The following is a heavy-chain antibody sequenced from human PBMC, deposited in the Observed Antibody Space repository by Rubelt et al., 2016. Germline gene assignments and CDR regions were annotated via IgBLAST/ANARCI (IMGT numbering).Heavy chain of an antibody. Sequence: QVQLQESGPGLVKPSETLSLTCTVSGGSISSYYWTWIRQPPGKGLEWIGSIYYSGSTYNNPSLKSRVTISADTSKKQISLKRTSVTAADTAVYYCARFRVCRGGSCETDNWGQGTLVTVSS. CDR2: IYYSGST. D-gene: IGHD2-15*01. CDR1: GGSISSYY. V-gene: IGHV4-59*05. J-gene: IGHJ4*02. CDR3: ARFRVCRGGSCETDN.